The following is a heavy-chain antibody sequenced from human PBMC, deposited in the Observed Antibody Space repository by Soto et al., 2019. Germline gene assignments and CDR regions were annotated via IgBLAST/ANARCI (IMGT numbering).Heavy chain of an antibody. V-gene: IGHV3-33*03. J-gene: IGHJ4*02. CDR2: IWYDGNKK. D-gene: IGHD3-22*01. CDR1: GFTFSSNG. CDR3: VVDTSGLLDY. Sequence: GGSLRLSCAASGFTFSSNGMHWVRQAPGKGLEWVAVIWYDGNKKYYGDSVRGRFTISRDNSKNTLYLDMNSLRAEDTAVYYCVVDTSGLLDYWGQGTQVTVSS.